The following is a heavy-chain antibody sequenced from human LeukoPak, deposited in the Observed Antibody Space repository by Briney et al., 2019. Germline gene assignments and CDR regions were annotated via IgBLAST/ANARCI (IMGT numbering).Heavy chain of an antibody. D-gene: IGHD2-8*01. CDR3: ARDARHCTSSSCYSLYLDS. Sequence: GASVKVSCKASGYTFTGYYIHWVRQAPGQGLDWMGWMNPNSGDTKYAQKFQGRITMTRDTSISTGYMELKWLRSDDTAVYYCARDARHCTSSSCYSLYLDSWGQGTLVTVSS. J-gene: IGHJ4*02. V-gene: IGHV1-2*02. CDR2: MNPNSGDT. CDR1: GYTFTGYY.